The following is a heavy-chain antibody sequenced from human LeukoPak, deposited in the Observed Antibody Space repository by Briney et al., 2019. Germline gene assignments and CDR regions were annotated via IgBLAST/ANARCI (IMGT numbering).Heavy chain of an antibody. D-gene: IGHD3-22*01. Sequence: PGGSLRLSCVVSGFTFSSYWMSWVRQAPGKGLEWVANIKQDGSEKYYVDSVKGRFTISRDNSKNTLFLQMNSLRAEDTAMYYCARGAWAYDSSGSDPFDIWGQGTMVTVSS. CDR2: IKQDGSEK. V-gene: IGHV3-7*01. CDR3: ARGAWAYDSSGSDPFDI. J-gene: IGHJ3*02. CDR1: GFTFSSYW.